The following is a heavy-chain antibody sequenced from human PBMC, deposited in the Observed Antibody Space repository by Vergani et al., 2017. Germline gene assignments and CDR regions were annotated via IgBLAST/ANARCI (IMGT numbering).Heavy chain of an antibody. Sequence: QMQLVQSGAEVMKPGSSLKVSCKASGYTFTSRYLHWVRQAPGQALEWMGWITPFNGNTNYAQQFPDRVTITRDRSMSTAYMEMSSLGYEATAMYYCASAQHFGGVIDYWGQGTLVTVSS. CDR3: ASAQHFGGVIDY. CDR2: ITPFNGNT. V-gene: IGHV1-45*02. J-gene: IGHJ4*02. CDR1: GYTFTSRY. D-gene: IGHD3-3*01.